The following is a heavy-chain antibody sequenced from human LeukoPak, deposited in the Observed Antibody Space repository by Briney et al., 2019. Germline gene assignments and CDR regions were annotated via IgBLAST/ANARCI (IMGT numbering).Heavy chain of an antibody. J-gene: IGHJ4*02. CDR2: IKYNGYT. CDR1: GGSINNDY. CDR3: ARSKMLLREGFDY. Sequence: SETLSLTCTVSGGSINNDYWSWIRQPPGKGLEWLGYIKYNGYTNYNPSLKSRVTMSICASKKQFSLKLSSVTAADTAVYYCARSKMLLREGFDYWGQGTLVTVSS. V-gene: IGHV4-59*01. D-gene: IGHD3-16*01.